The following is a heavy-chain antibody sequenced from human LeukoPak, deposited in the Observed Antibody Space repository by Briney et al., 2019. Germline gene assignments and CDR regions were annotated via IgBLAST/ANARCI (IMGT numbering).Heavy chain of an antibody. V-gene: IGHV4-4*09. CDR2: IYTSGST. D-gene: IGHD6-6*01. Sequence: SETLSLTCTVSGGSISSYYWSWIRQPPGKGLEWIGYIYTSGSTNYNPSLKSRVNISVDTSKNQFSLKLSSVTAADTAVYYCARQLPTARRGYNWFDPWGQGTLVTVSS. J-gene: IGHJ5*02. CDR3: ARQLPTARRGYNWFDP. CDR1: GGSISSYY.